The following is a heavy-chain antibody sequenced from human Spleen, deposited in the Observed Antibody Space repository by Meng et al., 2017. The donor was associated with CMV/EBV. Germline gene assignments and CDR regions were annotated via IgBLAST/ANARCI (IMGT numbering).Heavy chain of an antibody. CDR3: AKGRDWFDP. Sequence: GESLKISCVGSGFTFSSSEMNWVRQAPGRGLEWVSYINSGSGNMKYYADSVKGRFIISRDNAKNSLYLQMNSLRADDTAVYYCAKGRDWFDPWGQGTLVTVSS. CDR1: GFTFSSSE. J-gene: IGHJ5*02. CDR2: INSGSGNMK. V-gene: IGHV3-48*03.